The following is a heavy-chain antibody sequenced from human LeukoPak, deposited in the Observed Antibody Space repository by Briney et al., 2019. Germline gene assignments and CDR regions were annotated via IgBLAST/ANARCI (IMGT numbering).Heavy chain of an antibody. CDR3: ARGKGYYGSGSYYYYMDV. V-gene: IGHV1-69*02. J-gene: IGHJ6*03. D-gene: IGHD3-10*01. CDR1: GGTFSIYT. CDR2: IILILGIA. Sequence: GPSVKLSCTASGGTFSIYTTSWVRQAPGQGLEWMGRIILILGIANYEQKFQGRVTMTADKSTSTAYMELSSLRSEDTAVYYCARGKGYYGSGSYYYYMDVWGKGTTVTVSS.